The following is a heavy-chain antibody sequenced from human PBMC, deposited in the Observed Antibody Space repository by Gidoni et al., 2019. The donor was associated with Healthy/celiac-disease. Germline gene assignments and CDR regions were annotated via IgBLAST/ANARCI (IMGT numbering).Heavy chain of an antibody. CDR1: GGSISSGSYY. CDR2: IYTSGST. CDR3: ARERNWFDP. V-gene: IGHV4-61*02. Sequence: QVQLPESGPGLVKPSQTLSLTCTVSGGSISSGSYYWSWIRQPAGKGLEWIGRIYTSGSTNYNPSLKSRVTISVDTSKNQFSLKLSSVTAADTAVYYCARERNWFDPWGQGTLVTVSS. J-gene: IGHJ5*02.